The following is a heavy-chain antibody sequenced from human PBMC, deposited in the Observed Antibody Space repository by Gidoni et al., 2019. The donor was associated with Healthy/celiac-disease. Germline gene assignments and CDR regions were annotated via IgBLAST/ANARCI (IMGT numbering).Heavy chain of an antibody. CDR2: ISSSSSTI. CDR3: ARGLGIDGDYSKPPFDY. CDR1: GFTFSSYS. J-gene: IGHJ4*02. V-gene: IGHV3-48*02. Sequence: EVQLVESGGGLVQPGGSLRLSCAASGFTFSSYSMNWVRQAPGKGLGWVSYISSSSSTIYDADSVKGRFTISRDNAKNSLYLQMNSLRDEDTAVYYCARGLGIDGDYSKPPFDYWGQGTLVTVSS. D-gene: IGHD4-17*01.